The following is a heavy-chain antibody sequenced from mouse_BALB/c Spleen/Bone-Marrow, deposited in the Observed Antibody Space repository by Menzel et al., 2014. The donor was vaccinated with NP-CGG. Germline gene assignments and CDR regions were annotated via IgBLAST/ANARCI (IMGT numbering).Heavy chain of an antibody. V-gene: IGHV1S135*01. D-gene: IGHD1-1*01. J-gene: IGHJ2*01. Sequence: VQLQQPGPELVKPGASVKVSCKASGYIFTTYNMYWMKQSHGKSLEWIGYIDPYNGDATHNQKFKGEATLTVDKSSSTAYLHLNSLTSEDSAVYYCAKGVVSDYWGQGTTLTVSS. CDR3: AKGVVSDY. CDR1: GYIFTTYN. CDR2: IDPYNGDA.